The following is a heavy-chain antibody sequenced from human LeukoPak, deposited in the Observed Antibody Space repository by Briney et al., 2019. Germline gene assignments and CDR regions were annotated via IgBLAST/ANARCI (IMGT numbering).Heavy chain of an antibody. CDR3: ARHYYDSSGYAHSYYYGMDV. Sequence: PSKTLSLTCTVSGGSISSYYWSWIRQPPGKGLEWIGYIYYSGSTNYNPSLKSRVTISVDTSKNQFSLKLSSVTAADTAVYYCARHYYDSSGYAHSYYYGMDVWGQGATVTVSS. D-gene: IGHD3-22*01. CDR1: GGSISSYY. J-gene: IGHJ6*02. V-gene: IGHV4-59*08. CDR2: IYYSGST.